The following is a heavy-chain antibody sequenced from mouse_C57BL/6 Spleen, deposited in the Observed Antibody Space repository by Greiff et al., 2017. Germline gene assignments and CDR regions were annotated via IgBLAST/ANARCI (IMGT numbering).Heavy chain of an antibody. CDR1: GYTFTSYW. D-gene: IGHD2-3*01. V-gene: IGHV1-69*01. CDR3: ARRDGYSDWYFDV. J-gene: IGHJ1*03. Sequence: QVQLQQPGAELVMPGASVKLSCKASGYTFTSYWMHWVKQRPGQGLEWIGEIDPSDSYTNYNQKFKGKATLTVDKSSSAVYMQLISLTSEDSAVYYSARRDGYSDWYFDVWGTGTTVTVSS. CDR2: IDPSDSYT.